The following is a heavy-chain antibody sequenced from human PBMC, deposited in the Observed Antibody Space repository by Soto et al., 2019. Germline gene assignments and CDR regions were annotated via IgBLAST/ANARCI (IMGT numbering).Heavy chain of an antibody. CDR3: ARGGHVVVVTAALDF. V-gene: IGHV1-46*01. CDR1: GDTFTDYY. Sequence: QVQLVQSGAEVKKPGASVKVSCKASGDTFTDYYIHWVRQAPGQGLEWMGTVNPSGGHTTYAQHFLGRMTMTRDTSTSTLYLELTSLTSEDTAVYYCARGGHVVVVTAALDFWGQGTLVTVSS. D-gene: IGHD2-21*02. J-gene: IGHJ4*02. CDR2: VNPSGGHT.